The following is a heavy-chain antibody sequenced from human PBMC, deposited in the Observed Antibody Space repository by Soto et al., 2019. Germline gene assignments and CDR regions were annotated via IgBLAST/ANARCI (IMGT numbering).Heavy chain of an antibody. CDR2: ISAYNGNT. CDR3: ALGRLYNWNYGGALDI. J-gene: IGHJ3*02. CDR1: GYTFTSYG. V-gene: IGHV1-18*01. D-gene: IGHD1-7*01. Sequence: QVQLVQSGAEVKKPGASVKVSCKASGYTFTSYGITWVRQAPGQGLEWMGWISAYNGNTNYAQKLQGRVTMTTDTSTSTAYMELRSLRSDETAVYYCALGRLYNWNYGGALDIWGQGTMVTVSS.